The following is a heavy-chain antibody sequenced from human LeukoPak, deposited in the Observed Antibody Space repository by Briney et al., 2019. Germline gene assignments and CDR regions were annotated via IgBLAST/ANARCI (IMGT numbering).Heavy chain of an antibody. D-gene: IGHD3-10*01. CDR2: INHSGST. CDR3: ARGRSITMVRGVIDY. J-gene: IGHJ4*02. CDR1: VGSFCGYY. Sequence: PLRTLCLTPAVSVGSFCGYYLSWMRQPPGTGLEWFGEINHSGSTNYNPSPKSRVTISVDTSKNQFSLKLSSVTAADTAVYYCARGRSITMVRGVIDYWGQGTLVTVSS. V-gene: IGHV4-34*01.